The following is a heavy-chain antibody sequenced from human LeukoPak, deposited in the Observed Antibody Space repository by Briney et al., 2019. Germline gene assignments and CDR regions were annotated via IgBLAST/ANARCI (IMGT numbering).Heavy chain of an antibody. CDR1: GYSFTGNY. V-gene: IGHV1-2*02. D-gene: IGHD1-1*01. CDR3: ARDPIDKGWNERDDAFDI. J-gene: IGHJ3*02. Sequence: ASVKVSCKASGYSFTGNYVHWVRQVPGQGLEWMGWINPNSGGTNYAQKFQGRVTMTRDTSISTAYMELSRLRSDDTAVYYCARDPIDKGWNERDDAFDIWGQGTMVTVSS. CDR2: INPNSGGT.